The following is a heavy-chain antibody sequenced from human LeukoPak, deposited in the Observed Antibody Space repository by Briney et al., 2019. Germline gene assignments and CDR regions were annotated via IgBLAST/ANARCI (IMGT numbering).Heavy chain of an antibody. CDR2: SYYSGST. D-gene: IGHD2-2*02. V-gene: IGHV4-59*01. J-gene: IGHJ6*03. CDR1: GGSISSYY. CDR3: ARVTQGADRSSTSCYIPDYYYYYMDV. Sequence: SETLSLTCTVSGGSISSYYWSWIRQPPGKGLEWIGYSYYSGSTNYNPSPNSRVTITVYMAKYQFSLKLSSVTAADTAVYYCARVTQGADRSSTSCYIPDYYYYYMDVWGKGTTVTVSS.